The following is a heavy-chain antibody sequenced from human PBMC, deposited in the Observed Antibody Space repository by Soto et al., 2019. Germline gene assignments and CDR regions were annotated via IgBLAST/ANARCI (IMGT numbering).Heavy chain of an antibody. CDR3: ARWTYCGGDCYWLDF. CDR2: IYYSGSA. V-gene: IGHV4-59*01. Sequence: QVQLQESGPGLVKPSETLSLTCTISGGSISGFYWGWIRQPPGKGLEWIGNIYYSGSANYDPSLRRRVTXSXXXSXYQFSLNLNSVTAADTALSYCARWTYCGGDCYWLDFWGQGTLVTVSS. D-gene: IGHD2-21*02. CDR1: GGSISGFY. J-gene: IGHJ4*02.